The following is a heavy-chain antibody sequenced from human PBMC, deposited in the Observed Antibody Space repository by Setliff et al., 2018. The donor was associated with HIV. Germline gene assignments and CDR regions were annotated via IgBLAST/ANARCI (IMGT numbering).Heavy chain of an antibody. Sequence: GGSLRLSCAASGFTFSTYSMKWVRQAPGKGLEWVSYITSSSTTIFYADSVKGRFTISRDNAKNSLYLQMNSLRVEDTAVYYCAKDPANKVVPGVEYFQHWGQGTLVTVSS. CDR3: AKDPANKVVPGVEYFQH. CDR2: ITSSSTTI. CDR1: GFTFSTYS. J-gene: IGHJ1*01. V-gene: IGHV3-48*01. D-gene: IGHD7-27*01.